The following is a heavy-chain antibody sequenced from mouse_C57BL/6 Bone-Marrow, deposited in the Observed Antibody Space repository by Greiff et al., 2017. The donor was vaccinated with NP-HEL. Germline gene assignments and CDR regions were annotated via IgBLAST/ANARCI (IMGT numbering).Heavy chain of an antibody. D-gene: IGHD2-4*01. Sequence: EVKLMESGPELVKPGASVKISCKASGYSFTDYNMNWVKQSNGKSLEWIGVINPNYGTTSYNQKFKGTATLTVDQSSSTAYMPLNSLPSEDSAVYYCAKGDYDEAMDYWGQGTSVTVSS. CDR2: INPNYGTT. CDR3: AKGDYDEAMDY. J-gene: IGHJ4*01. CDR1: GYSFTDYN. V-gene: IGHV1-39*01.